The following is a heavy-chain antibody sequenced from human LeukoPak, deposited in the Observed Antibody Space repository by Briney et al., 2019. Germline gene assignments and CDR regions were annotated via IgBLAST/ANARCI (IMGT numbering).Heavy chain of an antibody. D-gene: IGHD6-19*01. J-gene: IGHJ4*02. Sequence: ASVKVSCKASGYTFTGYYMHWVRPAPGQGLEWMGWINPTSGGTKYAQKFQGRVTMTRDTSISTAYMELSRLRSDDTAVYYCARSQWLIDASIDYWGQGTLVTVSS. CDR1: GYTFTGYY. CDR3: ARSQWLIDASIDY. CDR2: INPTSGGT. V-gene: IGHV1-2*02.